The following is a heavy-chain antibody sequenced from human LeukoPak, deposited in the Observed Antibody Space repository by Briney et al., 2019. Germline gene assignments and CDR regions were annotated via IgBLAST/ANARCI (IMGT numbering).Heavy chain of an antibody. CDR3: ARAVGQLVGAFDI. CDR2: IYYSGST. V-gene: IGHV4-39*07. Sequence: SETLSLTCTVSGGSTSSSSYYWGWIRQPPGKGLEWIGSIYYSGSTYYNPSLKSRVTISVDRSKNQFSLKLSSVTAADTAVYYCARAVGQLVGAFDIWGQGTMVTVSS. J-gene: IGHJ3*02. D-gene: IGHD6-6*01. CDR1: GGSTSSSSYY.